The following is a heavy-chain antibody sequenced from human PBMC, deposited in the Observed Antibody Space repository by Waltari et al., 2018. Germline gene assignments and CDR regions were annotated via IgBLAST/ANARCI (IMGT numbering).Heavy chain of an antibody. V-gene: IGHV4-34*01. D-gene: IGHD3-3*01. CDR1: GGSFSGYY. Sequence: QVQLQQWGSGLLKPSATLSLTCAVYGGSFSGYYWSWIRPPPGTGLEWIGEINHSGSTNYNTSLKSRVTISVDTSKNQFSLKLSSVTAADTAVYYCARAASRRITIFGVVPSVGWFDPWGQGTLVTVSS. J-gene: IGHJ5*02. CDR2: INHSGST. CDR3: ARAASRRITIFGVVPSVGWFDP.